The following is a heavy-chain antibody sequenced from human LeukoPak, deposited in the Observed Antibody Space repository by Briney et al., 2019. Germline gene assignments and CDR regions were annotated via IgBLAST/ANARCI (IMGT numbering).Heavy chain of an antibody. D-gene: IGHD4-11*01. CDR3: AGITVTADYYFYGMDV. V-gene: IGHV4-59*08. CDR2: IDYSGST. J-gene: IGHJ6*02. Sequence: PPETLSLTCTVSGGSISSYYWSWIRQPPGKGLEWIGYIDYSGSTNYNPPLKSRVTISVDTSKNQFSLKLTSVTAADTAVYYCAGITVTADYYFYGMDVWGQGTTVTVSS. CDR1: GGSISSYY.